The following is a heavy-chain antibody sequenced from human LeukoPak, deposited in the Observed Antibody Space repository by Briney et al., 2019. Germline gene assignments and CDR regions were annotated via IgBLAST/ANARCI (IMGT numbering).Heavy chain of an antibody. CDR1: GYTFTSYG. CDR3: AVSLVTSYYFYGMDV. V-gene: IGHV1-18*01. Sequence: ASVKVSCKTSGYTFTSYGISWVRQAPGQGLEWMGWISVYNGNTNYAQKLQGRVTLTTDTSTNTAYMELRSLRSDDTAVYYCAVSLVTSYYFYGMDVWGQGTTDIVSS. J-gene: IGHJ6*02. CDR2: ISVYNGNT.